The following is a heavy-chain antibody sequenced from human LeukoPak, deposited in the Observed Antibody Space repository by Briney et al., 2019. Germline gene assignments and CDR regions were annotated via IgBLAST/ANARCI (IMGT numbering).Heavy chain of an antibody. V-gene: IGHV4-59*01. CDR3: AREVPTSGWYRVGAFDI. CDR2: FYYSGST. D-gene: IGHD6-19*01. Sequence: SETLSLTCTVSGGSISSYYWSWIRQPPGKGLEWIGYFYYSGSTNYNPSLKSRVTISVDTSKNQFSLKLSSVTAADTAVYYCAREVPTSGWYRVGAFDIWGQGTMVTVSS. J-gene: IGHJ3*02. CDR1: GGSISSYY.